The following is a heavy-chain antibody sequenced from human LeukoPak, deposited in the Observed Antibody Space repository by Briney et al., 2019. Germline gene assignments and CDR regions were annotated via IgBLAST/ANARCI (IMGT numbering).Heavy chain of an antibody. V-gene: IGHV3-23*01. CDR1: GFTFSPYW. J-gene: IGHJ3*02. CDR3: AKKRDAFDI. D-gene: IGHD5-24*01. Sequence: PGGSLRLSCAASGFTFSPYWMTWVRQAPGKRPEWVSSLTDSGGTTYYVDSVKGRFTISRDNSKNTLYLHMNSLRAEDTAMYYCAKKRDAFDIWGQGTVVAVSS. CDR2: LTDSGGTT.